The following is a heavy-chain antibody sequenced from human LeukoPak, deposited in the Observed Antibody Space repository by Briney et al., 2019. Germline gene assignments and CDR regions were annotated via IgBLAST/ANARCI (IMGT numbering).Heavy chain of an antibody. D-gene: IGHD6-19*01. V-gene: IGHV3-33*06. CDR1: GFTFSGYG. CDR3: AKYLRAVGLHFDS. Sequence: GGSLRLSCAASGFTFSGYGMHWVRQAPGKGLEWVAVIWYDGSNKYYADSVKGRFTISRDNSKNTLYLQMNSLRAEDTAVYYCAKYLRAVGLHFDSWGQGTLVTVSS. J-gene: IGHJ4*02. CDR2: IWYDGSNK.